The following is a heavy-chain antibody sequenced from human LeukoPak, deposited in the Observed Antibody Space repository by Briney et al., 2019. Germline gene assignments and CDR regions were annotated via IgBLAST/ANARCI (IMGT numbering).Heavy chain of an antibody. CDR2: IYHSGST. D-gene: IGHD5-18*01. Sequence: SETLSLTCSVSGGSMSPYFWTWIRQPPGKGLEWIGSIYHSGSTYYNPSLKSRVTISVDTSKNQFSLKLSSVTAADTAVYYCASPAMAFIDQGRYNYYYYMDVWGKGTTVTVSS. CDR3: ASPAMAFIDQGRYNYYYYMDV. V-gene: IGHV4-38-2*01. J-gene: IGHJ6*03. CDR1: GGSMSPYF.